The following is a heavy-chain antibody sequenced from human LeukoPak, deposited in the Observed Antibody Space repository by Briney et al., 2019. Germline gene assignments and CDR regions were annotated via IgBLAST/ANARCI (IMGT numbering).Heavy chain of an antibody. Sequence: GGSLRLSCAASGFTFSSYSMNWVRQAPGEGLEWVSYITSSSSTIYYADSVKGRFTISRDNAQNSLYLQMNSLRHEDTAVYYCARDLDGGRGKDYWGQGTLVTVSS. D-gene: IGHD4-23*01. CDR1: GFTFSSYS. J-gene: IGHJ4*02. CDR2: ITSSSSTI. V-gene: IGHV3-48*02. CDR3: ARDLDGGRGKDY.